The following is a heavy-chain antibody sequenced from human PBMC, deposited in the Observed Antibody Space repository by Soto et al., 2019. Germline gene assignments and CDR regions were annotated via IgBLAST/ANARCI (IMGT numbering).Heavy chain of an antibody. Sequence: ASVKVSCKASGYTFTSYYMHWVRQAPGQGLEWMGIINPSGGSTSYAQKFQGRVTMTRDTSTSTVYMELSSLRSEDTAVYYCAREGTLYYYDSSGYRYKREPFDYWGQGTLVTVSS. CDR2: INPSGGST. J-gene: IGHJ4*02. CDR1: GYTFTSYY. CDR3: AREGTLYYYDSSGYRYKREPFDY. V-gene: IGHV1-46*03. D-gene: IGHD3-22*01.